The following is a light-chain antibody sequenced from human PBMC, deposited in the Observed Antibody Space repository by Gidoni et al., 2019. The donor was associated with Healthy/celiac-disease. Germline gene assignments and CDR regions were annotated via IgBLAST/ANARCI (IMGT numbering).Light chain of an antibody. J-gene: IGLJ2*01. CDR2: QDS. CDR3: QAWDSSTSVI. CDR1: NLGDKY. Sequence: SYEPTQPPAVSVSPGQTASIICSGDNLGDKYACWYQQKPGQSPVLVIYQDSKRPSGIPERFSGSKSGNTATLTISGTQAMDEADYYCQAWDSSTSVIFGGGTKLTVL. V-gene: IGLV3-1*01.